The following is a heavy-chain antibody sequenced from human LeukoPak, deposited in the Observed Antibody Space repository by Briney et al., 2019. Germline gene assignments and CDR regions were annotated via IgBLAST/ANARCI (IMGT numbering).Heavy chain of an antibody. Sequence: QPGGSLRLSCAASGFTFSSYAMSWVRQAPGKGLEWVSAISGSGGSTYYADSVKGRFTISRDNSKNTLYLQMNSLRAEDTAVYYCAKEVHVEVPAAILYYYYGMDVWGQGTTVTVSS. D-gene: IGHD2-2*02. CDR2: ISGSGGST. J-gene: IGHJ6*02. CDR1: GFTFSSYA. CDR3: AKEVHVEVPAAILYYYYGMDV. V-gene: IGHV3-23*01.